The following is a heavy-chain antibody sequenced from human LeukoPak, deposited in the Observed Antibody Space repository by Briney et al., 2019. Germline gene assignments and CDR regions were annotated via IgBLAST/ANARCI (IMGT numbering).Heavy chain of an antibody. CDR3: ARGPGSSAIGY. J-gene: IGHJ4*02. CDR2: IYYSGST. CDR1: GGSISSYY. Sequence: SETLSLTCTVSGGSISSYYWSWIQQPPGKGLEWIGYIYYSGSTNYNPSLKSRVTISVDTSKNQFSLKLSSVTAADTAVYYCARGPGSSAIGYWGQGTLVTVSS. V-gene: IGHV4-59*01. D-gene: IGHD1-26*01.